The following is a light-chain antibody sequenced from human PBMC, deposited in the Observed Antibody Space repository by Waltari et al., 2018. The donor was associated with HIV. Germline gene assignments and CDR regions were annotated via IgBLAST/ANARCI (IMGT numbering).Light chain of an antibody. Sequence: QVVLTQSPSASASLGASVKLTCTLSSGHSNYAIAWHQQQSETGPRYLMKVNSDGSHNKGDGIPGRFAGSSSGAERYLTISSLQSEDEADYYCLTWDTGIGVFGGGTKLTVL. V-gene: IGLV4-69*01. CDR2: VNSDGSH. CDR3: LTWDTGIGV. CDR1: SGHSNYA. J-gene: IGLJ3*02.